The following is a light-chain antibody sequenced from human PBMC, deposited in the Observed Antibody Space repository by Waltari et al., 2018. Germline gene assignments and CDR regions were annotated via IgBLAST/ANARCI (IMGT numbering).Light chain of an antibody. CDR3: QQYNSYSNT. CDR2: KTS. J-gene: IGKJ2*01. Sequence: DIQMTQFPSTLSASVGDRVTITCRASQSINTWLAWYQQQPGKAPNLLIYKTSTLESGVPSRFTGSGSGTEFTLTIDSLQPDDFATYYCQQYNSYSNTFGQGTKVEIK. CDR1: QSINTW. V-gene: IGKV1-5*03.